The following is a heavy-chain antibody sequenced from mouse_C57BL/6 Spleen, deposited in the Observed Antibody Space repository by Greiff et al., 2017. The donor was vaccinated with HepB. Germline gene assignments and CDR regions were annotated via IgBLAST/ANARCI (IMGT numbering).Heavy chain of an antibody. CDR1: GYTFTSYW. Sequence: QVQLKQPGAELVKPGASVKLSCKASGYTFTSYWMQWVKQRPGQGLEWIGEIDPSDSYTNYNQKFKGKATLTVDTSSSTAYMQLSSLTSEDSAVYYCARDGKGYFDYWGQGTTLTVSS. J-gene: IGHJ2*01. V-gene: IGHV1-50*01. CDR3: ARDGKGYFDY. CDR2: IDPSDSYT. D-gene: IGHD2-1*01.